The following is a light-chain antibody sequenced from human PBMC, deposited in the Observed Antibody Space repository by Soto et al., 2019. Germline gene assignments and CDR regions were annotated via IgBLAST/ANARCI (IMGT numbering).Light chain of an antibody. CDR1: HSVNSH. Sequence: MTQSPTTSYVSPCELVTLPCRTSHSVNSHVAWYQQKPGQAPRLLLYGASTRATGIPVRFSGSGFGTEFTLTISSLQSEDFAVYYCQQYKNWPLFGQGTRLEIK. CDR2: GAS. J-gene: IGKJ5*01. CDR3: QQYKNWPL. V-gene: IGKV3-15*01.